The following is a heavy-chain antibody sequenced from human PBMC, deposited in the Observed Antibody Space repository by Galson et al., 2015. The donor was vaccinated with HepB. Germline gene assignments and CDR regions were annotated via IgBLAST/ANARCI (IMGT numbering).Heavy chain of an antibody. CDR3: AKDIASGFGDSSIVVVPAAIRGGYVDY. J-gene: IGHJ4*02. D-gene: IGHD2-2*02. Sequence: SLRLSCAASGFTFSSYAMSWVRQAPGKGLEWVSAISGSGSSTYYADSVKGRFTISRDNSKNTLYLQMNSLRAEDTAVYYCAKDIASGFGDSSIVVVPAAIRGGYVDYWGQGTLVTVSS. V-gene: IGHV3-23*01. CDR2: ISGSGSST. CDR1: GFTFSSYA.